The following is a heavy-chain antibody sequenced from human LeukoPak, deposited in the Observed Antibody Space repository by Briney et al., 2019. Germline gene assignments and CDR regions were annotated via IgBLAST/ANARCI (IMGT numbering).Heavy chain of an antibody. CDR2: INHSGST. CDR3: ASGEGITGTTGVY. CDR1: GGSSSGYY. Sequence: ASETLSLTCAVYGGSSSGYYWSWIRQPPGKGLEWIGEINHSGSTNYNPSLKSRVTISVDTSKNQFSLKLSSVTAADTAVYYCASGEGITGTTGVYWGQGTLVTVSS. D-gene: IGHD1-7*01. J-gene: IGHJ4*02. V-gene: IGHV4-34*01.